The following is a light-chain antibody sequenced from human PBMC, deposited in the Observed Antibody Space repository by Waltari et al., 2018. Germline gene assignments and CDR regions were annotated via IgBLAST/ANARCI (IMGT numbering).Light chain of an antibody. CDR3: QQRINWPLT. CDR1: QSVSTY. J-gene: IGKJ4*01. CDR2: DAS. V-gene: IGKV3-11*01. Sequence: EIVLTQSPATLSLSPGDRATLSYRASQSVSTYLVWYQQRPAQAPRLLIYDASSRPAGIPARFSGSGSGTDFTLTISSLEPEDFAVYYCQQRINWPLTFGGGTKVEIK.